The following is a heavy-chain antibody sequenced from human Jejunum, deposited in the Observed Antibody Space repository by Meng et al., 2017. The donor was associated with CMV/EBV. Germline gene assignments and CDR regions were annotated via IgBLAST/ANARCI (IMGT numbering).Heavy chain of an antibody. CDR1: SISSSSYY. V-gene: IGHV4-39*01. CDR3: ARGVLEVSNYYYGMDV. Sequence: SISSSSYYWAWIRQPPGKGLEWIGSIYYSGTTFYNPSLKSRVTISGDMSNNQLSLTLSSLTAADTAVFYCARGVLEVSNYYYGMDVWGQGTTVTVSS. D-gene: IGHD2-8*02. CDR2: IYYSGTT. J-gene: IGHJ6*02.